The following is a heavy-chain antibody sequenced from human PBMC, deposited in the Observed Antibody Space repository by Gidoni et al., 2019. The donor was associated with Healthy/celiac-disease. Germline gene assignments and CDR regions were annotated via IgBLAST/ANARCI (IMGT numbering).Heavy chain of an antibody. CDR3: ARGGYCSGGSCYSLDY. J-gene: IGHJ4*02. V-gene: IGHV4-34*01. Sequence: QVQLQQWGSGLLKPSETLSLTCAVYGGSFSGYYWSWIRQPPGKGLEWIGEINHSGSTNYNPSLKSRVTISVDTSKNQFSLKRSSVTAADTAVYYCARGGYCSGGSCYSLDYWGQGTLVTVSS. D-gene: IGHD2-15*01. CDR1: GGSFSGYY. CDR2: INHSGST.